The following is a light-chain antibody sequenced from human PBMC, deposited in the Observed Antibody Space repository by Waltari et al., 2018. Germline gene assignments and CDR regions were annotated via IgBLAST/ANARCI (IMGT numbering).Light chain of an antibody. Sequence: DIQMTQSPSSLSASVGDRVIITCQASQDIRNYLNWYQQKLGKAPKLLIHDASNLETGVPSRFSGSGSGTHFTFTISNLQPEDIATYYCQQYDNLPERLTFDGGTKVEIK. V-gene: IGKV1-33*01. CDR1: QDIRNY. CDR3: QQYDNLPERLT. J-gene: IGKJ4*01. CDR2: DAS.